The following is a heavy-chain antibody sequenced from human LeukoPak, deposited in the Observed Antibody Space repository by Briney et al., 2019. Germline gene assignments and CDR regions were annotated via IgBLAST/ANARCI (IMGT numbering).Heavy chain of an antibody. D-gene: IGHD6-6*01. CDR1: GGSFSGYY. CDR3: ASSYSSSSRWWFDP. Sequence: PSETLSLTCAVYGGSFSGYYWSWIRQPAGKGLEWIGRIYASGSTTYNPSLKSRVTISVDKSKNQFSLKLSSVTAADTAVYYCASSYSSSSRWWFDPWGQGTLVTVSS. CDR2: IYASGST. J-gene: IGHJ5*02. V-gene: IGHV4-59*10.